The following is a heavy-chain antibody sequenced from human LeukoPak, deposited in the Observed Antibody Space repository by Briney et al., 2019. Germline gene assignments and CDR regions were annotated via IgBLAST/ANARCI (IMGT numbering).Heavy chain of an antibody. CDR1: GYTFTGYY. J-gene: IGHJ4*02. CDR3: ARDGGYSSSWYGFDY. Sequence: GASVKVSCKASGYTFTGYYMHWVRQAPGQGLEWIGWINPNSGGTNYAQKFQGRVTMTRDTSISTAYMELSRLRSDDTAVYYCARDGGYSSSWYGFDYWGQGTLVTVSS. D-gene: IGHD6-13*01. V-gene: IGHV1-2*02. CDR2: INPNSGGT.